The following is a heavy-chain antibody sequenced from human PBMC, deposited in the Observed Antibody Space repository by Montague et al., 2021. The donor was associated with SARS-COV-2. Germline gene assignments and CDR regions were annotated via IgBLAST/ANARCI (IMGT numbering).Heavy chain of an antibody. D-gene: IGHD1-7*01. CDR3: ARAAGYNWNYGYNWFDP. V-gene: IGHV4-59*01. Sequence: SETLSLTCTVSGGSISSYYWSWIRQPPGKGLEWIGYTYYSGSTNXNPSLKSRVTISVDTSKNQFSLKLSSVTAADTAVYYCARAAGYNWNYGYNWFDPWGQGTLVTVSS. CDR2: TYYSGST. CDR1: GGSISSYY. J-gene: IGHJ5*02.